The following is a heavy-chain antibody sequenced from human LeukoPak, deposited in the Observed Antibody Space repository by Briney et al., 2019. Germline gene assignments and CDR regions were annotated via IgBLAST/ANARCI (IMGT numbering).Heavy chain of an antibody. V-gene: IGHV1-46*01. CDR1: GYTFTSYY. J-gene: IGHJ6*03. Sequence: GASVKVSCKASGYTFTSYYMHWVRQAPGQGLEWMGIINPSGGSTSYAQKFQGRVTMTRDTSTSTVYMELSSLRSEDTAVYYCARDIVVTSYYYYTDVWGKGTTVTISS. D-gene: IGHD2-15*01. CDR2: INPSGGST. CDR3: ARDIVVTSYYYYTDV.